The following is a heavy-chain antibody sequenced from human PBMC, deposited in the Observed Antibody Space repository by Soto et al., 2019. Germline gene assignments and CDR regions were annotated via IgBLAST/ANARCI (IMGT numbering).Heavy chain of an antibody. J-gene: IGHJ2*01. D-gene: IGHD5-12*01. Sequence: QVQLVESGGGVVQPGRSLRLSCAASGFTFSSYAMHWVRQAPGKGLEWVAVISYDGSNKYYADSVKGRFTISRDNSKNTLYLQMNSLRAEDTAVYYCARGVRDGYNFVWYFDLWGRGTLVTVSS. CDR1: GFTFSSYA. CDR2: ISYDGSNK. V-gene: IGHV3-30-3*01. CDR3: ARGVRDGYNFVWYFDL.